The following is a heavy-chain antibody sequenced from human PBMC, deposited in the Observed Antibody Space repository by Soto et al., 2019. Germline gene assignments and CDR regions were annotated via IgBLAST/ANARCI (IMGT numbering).Heavy chain of an antibody. V-gene: IGHV3-23*01. CDR3: ARNSSGMDV. CDR1: XFSFTTYA. Sequence: XVKLLESGXGLAQPXGXLRLAXXVSXFSFTTYAMSWVRQAPGKGLDWVSGIGGSGSATYYADSVKGRFTISRDNSKNTVYLXXNXLRDEXXXXYYCARNSSGMDVWGQGTTVSVSS. J-gene: IGHJ6*02. D-gene: IGHD6-19*01. CDR2: IGGSGSAT.